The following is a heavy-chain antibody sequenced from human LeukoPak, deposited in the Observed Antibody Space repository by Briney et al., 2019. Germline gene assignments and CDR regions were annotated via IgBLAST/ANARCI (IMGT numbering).Heavy chain of an antibody. CDR1: GFTFSNYW. CDR2: IKYDGSKE. V-gene: IGHV3-7*01. CDR3: ARDAEFSTITFGDY. Sequence: PGGSLRLSCAASGFTFSNYWMSWVRQAPGKGPEWVANIKYDGSKEYYVGSVEGRFTISRDNAKNSLFLQMNGLRAEDTAVYYCARDAEFSTITFGDYWGQGTLVTVSS. J-gene: IGHJ4*02. D-gene: IGHD3-16*01.